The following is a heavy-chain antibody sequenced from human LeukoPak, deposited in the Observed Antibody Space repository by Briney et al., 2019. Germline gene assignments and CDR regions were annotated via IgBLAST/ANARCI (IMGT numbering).Heavy chain of an antibody. CDR2: ISGSGGST. D-gene: IGHD3-10*01. J-gene: IGHJ5*02. Sequence: GGSLRLSCAASGFTFSSYAMSWVRQAPGKGLEWVSAISGSGGSTYYADSVKGRFTTSRDNSKNTLYLQMNNLRAEDTAVYYCAKDLSAMVRGVPYNWFDAWGQGTLVTVS. CDR1: GFTFSSYA. CDR3: AKDLSAMVRGVPYNWFDA. V-gene: IGHV3-23*01.